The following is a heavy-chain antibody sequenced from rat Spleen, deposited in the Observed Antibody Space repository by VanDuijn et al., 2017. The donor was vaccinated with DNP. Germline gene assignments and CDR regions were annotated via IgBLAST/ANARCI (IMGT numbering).Heavy chain of an antibody. Sequence: EVQLVESGGGLVQPGRSMKLSCAASGFTFSSFPMAWVRQAPTKGLEWVATISTSGGSTYYRDSVKGRFTISRDNAKSTLYLQMNSLRSEDTATYYCTRDNYYDGIVIHFDYWGQGVMVTVSS. J-gene: IGHJ2*01. CDR2: ISTSGGST. CDR1: GFTFSSFP. V-gene: IGHV5-46*01. D-gene: IGHD1-12*02. CDR3: TRDNYYDGIVIHFDY.